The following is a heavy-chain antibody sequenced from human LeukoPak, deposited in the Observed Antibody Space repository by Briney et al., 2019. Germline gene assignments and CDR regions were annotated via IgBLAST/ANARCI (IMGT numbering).Heavy chain of an antibody. CDR3: AVGYCSSTSCYECGRSWCY. CDR2: IIPILGIA. J-gene: IGHJ4*02. V-gene: IGHV1-69*04. CDR1: GGTFSSYA. D-gene: IGHD2-2*01. Sequence: SVKVSCKASGGTFSSYAISWVRQAPGQGLEWMGRIIPILGIANYAQKFQGRVTITADKSTSTAYMELSSLRSEDTAVYYCAVGYCSSTSCYECGRSWCYWGQGILVTVSS.